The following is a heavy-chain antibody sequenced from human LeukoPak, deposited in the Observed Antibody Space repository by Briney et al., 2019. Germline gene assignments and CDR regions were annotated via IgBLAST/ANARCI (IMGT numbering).Heavy chain of an antibody. J-gene: IGHJ4*02. CDR1: GFTFSSYW. Sequence: GGSLRLSCAASGFTFSSYWMSWVRQAPGKGLEWVANIKQDGSEKYYVDSVKGRFTISRDNAKNSLYLQMDNLRADDTAVYYCARESPSYSSSSWYRSYYFDYWGQGTLVTVSS. V-gene: IGHV3-7*01. CDR2: IKQDGSEK. D-gene: IGHD6-13*01. CDR3: ARESPSYSSSSWYRSYYFDY.